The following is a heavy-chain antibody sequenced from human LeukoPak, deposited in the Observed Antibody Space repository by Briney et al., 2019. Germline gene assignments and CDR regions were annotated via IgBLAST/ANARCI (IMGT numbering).Heavy chain of an antibody. CDR3: ARGYPVPAAMGAWFDP. CDR2: IYYSGST. J-gene: IGHJ5*02. Sequence: SETLSLTCTVSGGSISSYYWSWIRQPPGKGLEWIGYIYYSGSTNYNPSLKSRVTISVDTSKNQFSLKLSSVTAADTAVYYCARGYPVPAAMGAWFDPWGQGTLVTVSS. CDR1: GGSISSYY. V-gene: IGHV4-59*01. D-gene: IGHD2-2*01.